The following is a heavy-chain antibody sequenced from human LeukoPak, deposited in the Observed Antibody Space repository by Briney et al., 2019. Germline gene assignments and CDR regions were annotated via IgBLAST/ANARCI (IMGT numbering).Heavy chain of an antibody. D-gene: IGHD5-24*01. CDR3: ARDVDGYNPEAFDI. Sequence: SETLSLTCTVSGGSISSYYWSWIRQPPGKGLEWIGYIYYSGSTNYNPSLKSRVTISVDTSKNQFPLKLSSVTAADTAVYYCARDVDGYNPEAFDIWGQGTMVTVSS. V-gene: IGHV4-59*01. J-gene: IGHJ3*02. CDR2: IYYSGST. CDR1: GGSISSYY.